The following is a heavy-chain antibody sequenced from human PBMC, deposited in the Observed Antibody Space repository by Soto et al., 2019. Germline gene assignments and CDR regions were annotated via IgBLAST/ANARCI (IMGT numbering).Heavy chain of an antibody. CDR3: ARHRVPRVYDPIPGCFDS. CDR2: MSYSGST. CDR1: GGSLSSSSSY. V-gene: IGHV4-39*01. D-gene: IGHD5-12*01. J-gene: IGHJ4*02. Sequence: QLQLQESGPGLVKPSETLSLTCTVSGGSLSSSSSYWGWIRQPPGKGLEWIGSMSYSGSTYHNPSPKSRATLSVDTTQSRCSLNLTSVTAADTAVYYCARHRVPRVYDPIPGCFDSWGQGILVNASS.